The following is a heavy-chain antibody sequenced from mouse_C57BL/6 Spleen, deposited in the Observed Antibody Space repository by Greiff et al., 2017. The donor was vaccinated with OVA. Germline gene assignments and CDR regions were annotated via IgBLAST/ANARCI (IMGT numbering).Heavy chain of an antibody. D-gene: IGHD2-1*01. J-gene: IGHJ1*03. Sequence: EVMLVESGGGLVKPGGSLKLSCAASGFTFSDYGMHWVRQAPEKGLEWVAYISSGSSTIYYADTVKGRFTISRANAKNTLYLQMTSLRSEDTAMYYCGRGVRRYFDVWGTGTTATVSS. V-gene: IGHV5-17*01. CDR3: GRGVRRYFDV. CDR2: ISSGSSTI. CDR1: GFTFSDYG.